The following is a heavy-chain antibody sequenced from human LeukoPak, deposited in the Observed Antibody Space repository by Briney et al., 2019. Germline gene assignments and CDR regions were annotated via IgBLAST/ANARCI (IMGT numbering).Heavy chain of an antibody. D-gene: IGHD2-15*01. CDR3: VRGVRSGADSYFDF. J-gene: IGHJ4*02. Sequence: GESLKISCKASGYNFDNFWIGWVRQMSGKGLEWMGIMYPGGSDTRHSPSLQGQVTISADKSISTAYLQWSSLKASDTAMYYCVRGVRSGADSYFDFWGQGTLVTVSS. CDR2: MYPGGSDT. V-gene: IGHV5-51*01. CDR1: GYNFDNFW.